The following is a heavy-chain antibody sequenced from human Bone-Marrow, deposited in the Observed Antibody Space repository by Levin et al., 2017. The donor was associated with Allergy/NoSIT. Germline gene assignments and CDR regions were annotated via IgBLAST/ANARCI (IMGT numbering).Heavy chain of an antibody. CDR2: ITSSGSPM. CDR3: ARDDDYSNSPAFDY. J-gene: IGHJ4*02. Sequence: SGGSLRLSCAASGFSFTNYSMNWVRQAPGKGLEWISYITSSGSPMFYAHSVRGRFTISRDNAKNSLYLEMISLRAEDSAVYYCARDDDYSNSPAFDYWGQGTLVTVSS. CDR1: GFSFTNYS. D-gene: IGHD4-11*01. V-gene: IGHV3-48*01.